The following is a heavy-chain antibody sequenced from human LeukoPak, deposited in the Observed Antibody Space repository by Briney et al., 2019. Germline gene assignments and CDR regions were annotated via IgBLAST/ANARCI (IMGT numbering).Heavy chain of an antibody. CDR2: IWYDGSNK. CDR3: ARCQRYYDILTGYNYYYYGMDV. CDR1: GFTFSSYG. J-gene: IGHJ6*02. D-gene: IGHD3-9*01. Sequence: PGRSLRLSCAASGFTFSSYGMHWVRQAPGKGREGVAVIWYDGSNKYYADSVKGRFTISRDNSKNTLYLQMNSLRAEDTAVYYCARCQRYYDILTGYNYYYYGMDVWGQGTTVTVSS. V-gene: IGHV3-33*01.